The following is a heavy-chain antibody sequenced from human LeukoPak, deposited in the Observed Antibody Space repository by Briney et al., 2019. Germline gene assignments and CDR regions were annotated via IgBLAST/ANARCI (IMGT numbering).Heavy chain of an antibody. CDR3: AKGILGYCSGGSCRLPFDI. Sequence: GGSLRLSCEASGFTFSSFAMTWVRQAPGKGLEWVSGISGSGGGTYYADSVKGRFTISRDNSKNTLYLQMSSLRAEDTAVYYCAKGILGYCSGGSCRLPFDIWGQGTMVTVSS. D-gene: IGHD2-15*01. CDR2: ISGSGGGT. V-gene: IGHV3-23*01. J-gene: IGHJ3*02. CDR1: GFTFSSFA.